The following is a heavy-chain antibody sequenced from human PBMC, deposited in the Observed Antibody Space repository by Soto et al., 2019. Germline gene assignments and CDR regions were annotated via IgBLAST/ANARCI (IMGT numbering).Heavy chain of an antibody. Sequence: QVQLVQSGAEVKKPGASVKVSCKASGYAFTDYYMHWVRQAPGQGLEWMGWINPNSGGTNYAQKFQGWVTMTRDTSISTAYMELHRDDTAVYYCARAYSSSDDFDYWGQGTLVTVSS. J-gene: IGHJ4*02. CDR2: INPNSGGT. CDR3: ARAYSSSDDFDY. CDR1: GYAFTDYY. D-gene: IGHD3-22*01. V-gene: IGHV1-2*04.